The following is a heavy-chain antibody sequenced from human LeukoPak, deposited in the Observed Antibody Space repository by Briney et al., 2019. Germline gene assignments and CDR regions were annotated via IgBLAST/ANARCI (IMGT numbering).Heavy chain of an antibody. J-gene: IGHJ5*02. CDR2: ISSSSSYI. D-gene: IGHD3-16*02. CDR1: GFTFSSYS. V-gene: IGHV3-21*01. CDR3: ARVRSDYVWGSYRPSNWFDP. Sequence: GGSLRLSCAASGFTFSSYSMKWVRQAPGKGLEWVSSISSSSSYIYYADSVKGRFTISRDNAKNSLYLQMNSLRPEDTAVYYCARVRSDYVWGSYRPSNWFDPWGQGTLVTVSS.